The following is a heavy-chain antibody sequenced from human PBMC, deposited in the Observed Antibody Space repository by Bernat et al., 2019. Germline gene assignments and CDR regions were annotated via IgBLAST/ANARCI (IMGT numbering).Heavy chain of an antibody. J-gene: IGHJ4*02. CDR1: GFTFSSYG. Sequence: QVQLVESGGGVVQPGRSLRLSCAASGFTFSSYGMHWVRQAPGKGLEWVAVISYDGSNKYYADSVEGRFTISRDNSKNTLYLQMNSLRAEDTAVYYCAKDRQITMRVGVPSPADYWGQGTLVTVSS. D-gene: IGHD3-22*01. CDR3: AKDRQITMRVGVPSPADY. CDR2: ISYDGSNK. V-gene: IGHV3-30*18.